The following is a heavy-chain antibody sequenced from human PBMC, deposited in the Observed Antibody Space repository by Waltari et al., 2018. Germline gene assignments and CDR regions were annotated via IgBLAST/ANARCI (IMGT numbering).Heavy chain of an antibody. D-gene: IGHD4-4*01. Sequence: QVQLQESGPGLVKPSETLSLTCTVSPGSIRSFYWSWIRLPPGKGLEWIGYIYHSGITSYNPSLKSRVTIGVDTSKNQFSLKMRSVTAADTAVYYCAGTAPPYSNAAYGGWSDPWGQGTLVTVSS. CDR3: AGTAPPYSNAAYGGWSDP. V-gene: IGHV4-59*08. CDR1: PGSIRSFY. J-gene: IGHJ5*02. CDR2: IYHSGIT.